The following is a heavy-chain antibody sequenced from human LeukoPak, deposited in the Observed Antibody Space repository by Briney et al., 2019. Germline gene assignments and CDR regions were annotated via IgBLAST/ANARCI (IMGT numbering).Heavy chain of an antibody. D-gene: IGHD4-17*01. CDR1: GGSISSPF. V-gene: IGHV4-59*08. Sequence: SETLSLTCTVSGGSISSPFWSWIRQPPGKGLEWIAYIYYSGSTDYSGSTDYNPSLKSRVTISVDTSKKQFSLKLSSVTAGDTAVYYCARQTMTTADAFDIWGQGTMVTVSS. CDR3: ARQTMTTADAFDI. CDR2: IYYSGSTDYSGST. J-gene: IGHJ3*02.